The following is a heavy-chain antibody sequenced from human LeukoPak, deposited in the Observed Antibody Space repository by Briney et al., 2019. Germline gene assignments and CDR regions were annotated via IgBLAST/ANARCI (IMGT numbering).Heavy chain of an antibody. CDR1: GLSFSSQA. V-gene: IGHV3-23*01. CDR3: AKVPGDHIGSGRTGY. D-gene: IGHD3-10*01. J-gene: IGHJ4*02. Sequence: GGSLRLSCAASGLSFSSQAMTWVRQAPGKGLEWVSGMSGSGDHIYYADSVKGRFTISRDNSRDTLYLQMNRLRAEDTAIYYCAKVPGDHIGSGRTGYWGQGTLVTVSS. CDR2: MSGSGDHI.